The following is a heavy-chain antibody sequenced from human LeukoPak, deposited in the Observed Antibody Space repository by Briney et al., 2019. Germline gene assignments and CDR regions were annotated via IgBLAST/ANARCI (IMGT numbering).Heavy chain of an antibody. CDR3: AKESPGYSYGWYYYYGMDA. V-gene: IGHV3-23*01. Sequence: GGSLRLSCVASGFTFSHYAMNWVRQAPGKGLEWVSAISGSGGSTYYADSVKGRFTISRDNSKNTLYLQMNSLRAEDTAVYYCAKESPGYSYGWYYYYGMDAWGQGTTVTVSS. CDR2: ISGSGGST. J-gene: IGHJ6*02. D-gene: IGHD5-18*01. CDR1: GFTFSHYA.